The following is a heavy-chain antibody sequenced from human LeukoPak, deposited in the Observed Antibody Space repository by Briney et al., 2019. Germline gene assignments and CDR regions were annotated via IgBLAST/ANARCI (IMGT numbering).Heavy chain of an antibody. CDR3: ARAVRIAGATDRIHYYYYMDV. CDR1: DVSIFRSNW. CDR2: ISPSGST. D-gene: IGHD1-26*01. J-gene: IGHJ6*03. V-gene: IGHV4-4*02. Sequence: SETLSLTCAVSDVSIFRSNWWSWVRQPPGKGLFWIGQISPSGSTNYSPSLKSRVTISVDTSKNQFSLKLTSVTAADTAVYYCARAVRIAGATDRIHYYYYMDVWGTGTTVTISS.